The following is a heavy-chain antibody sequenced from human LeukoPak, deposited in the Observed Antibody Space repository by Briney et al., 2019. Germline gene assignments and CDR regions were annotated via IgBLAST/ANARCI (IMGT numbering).Heavy chain of an antibody. CDR3: ARGMTTVTSDY. D-gene: IGHD4-17*01. CDR1: GGAFSGYY. CDR2: INHSGST. J-gene: IGHJ4*02. Sequence: SETLSLTCAVYGGAFSGYYKSWTRQPPGKGLEWIGEINHSGSTNYNPSLKSRVTISVDTSKNQFSLKLSSVTAADTAVYYCARGMTTVTSDYWCQGTLVPVSS. V-gene: IGHV4-34*01.